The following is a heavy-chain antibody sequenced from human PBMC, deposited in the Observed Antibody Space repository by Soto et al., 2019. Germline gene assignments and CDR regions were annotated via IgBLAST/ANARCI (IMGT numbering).Heavy chain of an antibody. J-gene: IGHJ4*02. D-gene: IGHD6-13*01. CDR2: IYYTGST. CDR1: GSSINGYD. Sequence: QVQLQESGPGLVKPSETLSLTCTVSGSSINGYDRSWIRQPPGKALEWIGYIYYTGSTNYNPSLKSRVTISLDTSKNQFSLKLSSVIPADTAVYYCARGRAAAGYYFDYWGQGTLVPVSS. V-gene: IGHV4-59*01. CDR3: ARGRAAAGYYFDY.